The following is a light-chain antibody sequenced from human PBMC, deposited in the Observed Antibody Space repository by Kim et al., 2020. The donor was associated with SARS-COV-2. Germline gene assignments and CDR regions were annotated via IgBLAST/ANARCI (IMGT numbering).Light chain of an antibody. CDR1: SSDVVGYNY. CDR2: DVS. Sequence: QSALTQPASVSGSPGQSITISCTGTSSDVVGYNYVSWYQQHPGKAPKLMIYDVSERPSGVSNRFSGSKSGNTASLTISGLQAEDEADYYCSSYTSSSTFVFGTGTKVTV. CDR3: SSYTSSSTFV. J-gene: IGLJ1*01. V-gene: IGLV2-14*03.